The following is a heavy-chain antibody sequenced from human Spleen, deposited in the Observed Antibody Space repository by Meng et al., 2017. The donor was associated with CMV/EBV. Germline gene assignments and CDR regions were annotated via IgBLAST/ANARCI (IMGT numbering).Heavy chain of an antibody. D-gene: IGHD2-2*01. Sequence: FRSYAMHWVRQAPGKGLEWVAVISYDGSNKYYADSVKGRFTISRDNSKNTLYLQMNSLRAEDTAVYYCARDVRYCSSTSCYRRGFDPWGQGTLVTVSS. V-gene: IGHV3-30*04. CDR3: ARDVRYCSSTSCYRRGFDP. CDR1: FRSYA. CDR2: ISYDGSNK. J-gene: IGHJ5*02.